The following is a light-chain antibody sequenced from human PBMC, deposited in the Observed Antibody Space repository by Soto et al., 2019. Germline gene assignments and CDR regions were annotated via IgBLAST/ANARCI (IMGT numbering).Light chain of an antibody. CDR3: QSYDSSLSGWV. Sequence: QSVLPQPPSVSGAPGQRVTVSCTASSSNIGAGYDVHWYQQLPGTAPKLLIYGNSNRPSGVPDRFSGSKSGTSASLAITGLQAEDEADYYCQSYDSSLSGWVFGGGTKLTVL. J-gene: IGLJ2*01. CDR1: SSNIGAGYD. V-gene: IGLV1-40*01. CDR2: GNS.